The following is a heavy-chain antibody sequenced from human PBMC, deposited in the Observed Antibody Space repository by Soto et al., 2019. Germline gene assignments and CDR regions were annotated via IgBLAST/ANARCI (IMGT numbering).Heavy chain of an antibody. CDR2: IKSKSDGGTT. Sequence: PGGSLRLSCAASGFTFSNAWINWVRQAPGKGLEWAGRIKSKSDGGTTDYAAPVKGRFAISRDDSKNLVYMQMNSLKTEDTAVYYCSTDSYIRLIAVCFDFWGKGTLVTVFS. CDR1: GFTFSNAW. V-gene: IGHV3-15*07. CDR3: STDSYIRLIAVCFDF. J-gene: IGHJ4*02. D-gene: IGHD6-19*01.